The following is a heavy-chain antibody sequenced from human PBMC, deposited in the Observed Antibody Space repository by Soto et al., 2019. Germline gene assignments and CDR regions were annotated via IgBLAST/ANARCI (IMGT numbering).Heavy chain of an antibody. V-gene: IGHV3-15*01. CDR2: IKSKTDGGTT. J-gene: IGHJ4*02. Sequence: PVGSLRLSCAASGFTFSNAGMSWVRQAPGKGLEWVGRIKSKTDGGTTDYAAPVKGRFTISRDDSKNTLYLQMNSLKTEDTAVYYCTRDGGHWRRPRCYRDYWGQGTSVTVSS. CDR3: TRDGGHWRRPRCYRDY. CDR1: GFTFSNAG. D-gene: IGHD2-2*02.